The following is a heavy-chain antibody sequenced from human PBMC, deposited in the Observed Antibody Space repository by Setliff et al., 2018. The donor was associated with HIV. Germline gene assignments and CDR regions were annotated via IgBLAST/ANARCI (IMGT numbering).Heavy chain of an antibody. CDR1: GGSISSSNW. Sequence: TSETLSLTCDVSGGSISSSNWWSWVRQPPGKGLEWVGEIYHSGSTYYNPSLKSRVTISLDKSKNQFSLKLSSVTAADTAVYYCARVMGGYYDSIQYMDVWGKGTTVTVSS. CDR2: IYHSGST. CDR3: ARVMGGYYDSIQYMDV. D-gene: IGHD3-22*01. V-gene: IGHV4-4*02. J-gene: IGHJ6*03.